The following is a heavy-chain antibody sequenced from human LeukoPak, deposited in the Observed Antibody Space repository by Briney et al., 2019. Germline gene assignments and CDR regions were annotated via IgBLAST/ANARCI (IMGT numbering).Heavy chain of an antibody. CDR2: ISWNSGSI. D-gene: IGHD6-19*01. V-gene: IGHV3-9*01. CDR3: AKGRGSSGWFDY. Sequence: PGRSLRLSCAASGFTFDDYAMPWVRQAPGKGLEWVSGISWNSGSIGYADSVKGRFTISRDNAKNSLYLQMNSLRAEDTALYYCAKGRGSSGWFDYWGQGTLVTVSS. CDR1: GFTFDDYA. J-gene: IGHJ4*02.